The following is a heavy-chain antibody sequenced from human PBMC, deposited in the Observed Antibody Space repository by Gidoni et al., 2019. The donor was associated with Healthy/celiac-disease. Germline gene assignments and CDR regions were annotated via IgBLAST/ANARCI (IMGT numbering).Heavy chain of an antibody. V-gene: IGHV1-58*02. CDR2: IVFGSGNT. Sequence: QMQLVPSGPEVKKPGTSVKVSCKAAGFNFTSSAMQWVRQARGQRLEWIGWIVFGSGNTNYAQKFQERVTITRDMSTSTAYMELSSLRSEDTAVYYCAAGSSSRAYYYGMDVWGQGTTVTVSS. CDR1: GFNFTSSA. CDR3: AAGSSSRAYYYGMDV. J-gene: IGHJ6*02. D-gene: IGHD6-13*01.